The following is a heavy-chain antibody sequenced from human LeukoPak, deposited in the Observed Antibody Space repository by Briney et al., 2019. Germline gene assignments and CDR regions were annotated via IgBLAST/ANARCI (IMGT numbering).Heavy chain of an antibody. CDR3: AKEVAYYDFWSGYYGVSYYGMDV. CDR1: GFTFSSYA. J-gene: IGHJ6*02. D-gene: IGHD3-3*01. V-gene: IGHV3-30-3*01. CDR2: ISYDGSYK. Sequence: PGGSLRLSCAASGFTFSSYAMHWVRQAPGKGLEWVAVISYDGSYKYYADSVKGRFTISRDNSKNTLYLQMNSLRAEDTAVYYCAKEVAYYDFWSGYYGVSYYGMDVWGQGTTVTVSS.